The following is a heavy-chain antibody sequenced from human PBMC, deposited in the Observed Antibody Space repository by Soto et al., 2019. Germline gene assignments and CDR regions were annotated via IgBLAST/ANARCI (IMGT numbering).Heavy chain of an antibody. V-gene: IGHV4-30-2*01. J-gene: IGHJ5*02. CDR1: GGSISSGGYS. Sequence: QLQLQESGSGLVKPSQTLSLTCAVSGGSISSGGYSWSWIRQPPGKGLEWIGYIYHSGSTYYNPSRKRRVTIAEDRAKNQCSLKLSSVTAADTAVYYCARVGYGGVRGKCSWFDPWGQGTLVTVSS. CDR3: ARVGYGGVRGKCSWFDP. D-gene: IGHD2-8*02. CDR2: IYHSGST.